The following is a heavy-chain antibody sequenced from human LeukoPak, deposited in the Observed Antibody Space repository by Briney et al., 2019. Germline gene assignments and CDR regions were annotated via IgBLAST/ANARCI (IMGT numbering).Heavy chain of an antibody. Sequence: GGSLRLSCAASGFTFRSYAMHWVRQAPGKGLEWVALMSYDGSGEYYADSVKGRFTISRDNSKNTLYLQMNSLRAEDTAAYYCARVPAAAYSFFDYWGQGTLVTVSS. D-gene: IGHD6-13*01. CDR1: GFTFRSYA. CDR2: MSYDGSGE. V-gene: IGHV3-30*04. J-gene: IGHJ4*02. CDR3: ARVPAAAYSFFDY.